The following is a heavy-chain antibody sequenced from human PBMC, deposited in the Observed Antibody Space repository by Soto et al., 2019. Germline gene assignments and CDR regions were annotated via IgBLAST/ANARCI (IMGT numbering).Heavy chain of an antibody. CDR1: GYIFTDYW. CDR2: IYPGDSDT. CDR3: TRLITQLDAWPS. V-gene: IGHV5-51*01. J-gene: IGHJ4*02. D-gene: IGHD3-16*01. Sequence: GESLKISCKGSGYIFTDYWIAWVRQMPGKAPEWMGIIYPGDSDTRYSPSFKGQVTISADKSINTAYLQWSSLKASDTAMYYCTRLITQLDAWPSWGQGTLVTVSS.